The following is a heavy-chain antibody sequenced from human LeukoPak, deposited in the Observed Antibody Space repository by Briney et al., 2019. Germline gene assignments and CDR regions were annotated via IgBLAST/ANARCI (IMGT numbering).Heavy chain of an antibody. D-gene: IGHD1-26*01. J-gene: IGHJ4*02. V-gene: IGHV3-23*01. CDR3: AKDRGLVGATPSNFDY. Sequence: GGSLRLSCAASGFTFNSYAMNWVRQAPGRGLEWVSGISGSGGSTYYADSVKGRFNISRDNSNNMVYVQMNILTAEDTAIYYCAKDRGLVGATPSNFDYWGQGTLVTVSS. CDR1: GFTFNSYA. CDR2: ISGSGGST.